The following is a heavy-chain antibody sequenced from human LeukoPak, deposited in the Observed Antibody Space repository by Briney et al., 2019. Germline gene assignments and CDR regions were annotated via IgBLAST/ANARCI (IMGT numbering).Heavy chain of an antibody. CDR3: ARFSWYDDSSGPDAFDI. V-gene: IGHV1-18*01. Sequence: ASVKVSCKASGYTFTSYGISWVRQAPGQGLEWMGRISAYNGNTNYAQKLQGRVTMTTDTSTSTAYMELRSLRSDDTAVYYCARFSWYDDSSGPDAFDIWGQGTMVTVSS. CDR2: ISAYNGNT. D-gene: IGHD3-22*01. J-gene: IGHJ3*02. CDR1: GYTFTSYG.